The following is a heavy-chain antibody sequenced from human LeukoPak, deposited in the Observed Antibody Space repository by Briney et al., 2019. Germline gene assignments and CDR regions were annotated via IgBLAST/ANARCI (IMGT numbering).Heavy chain of an antibody. CDR1: GGSFSGYY. Sequence: PSETLSLTCAVYGGSFSGYYWSWIRQPPGKGLEWSGEINHSGSTNYNPSLKSRVTISVDTSKNQFSLKLSSVTAADTAVYYCARHVRNVIRYSSSWYVNWFDPWGQGTLVTVSS. CDR2: INHSGST. CDR3: ARHVRNVIRYSSSWYVNWFDP. D-gene: IGHD6-13*01. V-gene: IGHV4-34*01. J-gene: IGHJ5*02.